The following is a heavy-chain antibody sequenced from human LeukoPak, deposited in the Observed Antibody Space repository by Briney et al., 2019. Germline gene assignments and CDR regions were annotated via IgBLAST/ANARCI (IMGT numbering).Heavy chain of an antibody. D-gene: IGHD3-16*01. CDR3: ARFTPQGYGWGGYNRFDP. V-gene: IGHV1-2*02. Sequence: ASVKVSCKASGYTFTGYYMHWVRQAPGQGLEWMGWINPNSGGTNYAQKFQGRVTMTRDTSISTAYMELSRLRSDDTAVYYRARFTPQGYGWGGYNRFDPWGQGTLVTVSS. CDR2: INPNSGGT. J-gene: IGHJ5*02. CDR1: GYTFTGYY.